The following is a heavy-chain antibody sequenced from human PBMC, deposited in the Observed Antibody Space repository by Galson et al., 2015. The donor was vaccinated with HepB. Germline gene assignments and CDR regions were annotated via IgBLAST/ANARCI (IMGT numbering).Heavy chain of an antibody. CDR2: ISYDGSNK. Sequence: SLRLSCAASGFTFSSYAMHWVRQAPGKGLEWVAVISYDGSNKYYADSVKGRFTISRDNSKNTLYLQMNSLRAEDTAVYYCASLCGGDCSPDAFDIWGQGTMVTVSS. CDR1: GFTFSSYA. V-gene: IGHV3-30*04. CDR3: ASLCGGDCSPDAFDI. D-gene: IGHD2-21*02. J-gene: IGHJ3*02.